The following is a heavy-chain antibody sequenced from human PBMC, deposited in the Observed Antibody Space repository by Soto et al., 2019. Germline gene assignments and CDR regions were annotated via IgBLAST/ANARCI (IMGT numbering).Heavy chain of an antibody. J-gene: IGHJ6*03. CDR3: ANNPPGSGYYYYYMDV. CDR1: GFTFSSYA. Sequence: GGSLRLSCAASGFTFSSYAMSWVRQGPGKGLEWVSGISGGGGSTYHADSVKGRFTISRDNSKNTLYLQMNSLRVEDTAVYFCANNPPGSGYYYYYMDVWGKGTTVTVSS. D-gene: IGHD3-3*01. CDR2: ISGGGGST. V-gene: IGHV3-23*01.